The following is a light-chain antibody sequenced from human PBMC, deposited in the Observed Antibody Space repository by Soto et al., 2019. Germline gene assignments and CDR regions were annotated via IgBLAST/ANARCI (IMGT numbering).Light chain of an antibody. Sequence: EIVLTQSPATLSLSPGERATLSCRASQSVSSSYLAWYQQKPGQAPRLLIYGASSRATGIPDRFSGSGSGTDFTLTISRLEPEDFAVYYCQHYGSSWTFGQGTKVDI. V-gene: IGKV3-20*01. CDR1: QSVSSSY. J-gene: IGKJ1*01. CDR3: QHYGSSWT. CDR2: GAS.